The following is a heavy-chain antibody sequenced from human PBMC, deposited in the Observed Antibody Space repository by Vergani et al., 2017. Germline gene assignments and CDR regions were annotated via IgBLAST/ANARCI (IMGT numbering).Heavy chain of an antibody. CDR2: ISSSGSTI. CDR1: GFTFSSYA. Sequence: EVQLVQSGGGLVQPGGSLRLSCAASGFTFSSYAMNWVRQAPGKGLEWVSYISSSGSTIYYADSMKGRFIISRDNAKNSLYLQMNSLRAEDTAVYYCARLANWGWGPYYYYYMDVWGKGTTVTVSS. D-gene: IGHD7-27*01. CDR3: ARLANWGWGPYYYYYMDV. V-gene: IGHV3-48*03. J-gene: IGHJ6*03.